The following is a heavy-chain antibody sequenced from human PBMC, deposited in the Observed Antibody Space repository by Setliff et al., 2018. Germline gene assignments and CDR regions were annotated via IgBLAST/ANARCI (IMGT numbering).Heavy chain of an antibody. CDR3: TWGPGGYFDF. CDR2: INTYSGAT. Sequence: ASVKVSCKASGYTFTSYYMHWVRQAPGQGLEWMGNINTYSGATNYAHKFQGRVTMTTDTSITTAYMELNSLTSDDTAVYFCTWGPGGYFDFWGQGTLVTVSS. V-gene: IGHV1-2*02. CDR1: GYTFTSYY. D-gene: IGHD3-22*01. J-gene: IGHJ4*02.